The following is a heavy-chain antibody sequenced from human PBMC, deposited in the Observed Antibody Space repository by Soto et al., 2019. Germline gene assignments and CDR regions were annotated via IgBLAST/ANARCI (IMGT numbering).Heavy chain of an antibody. Sequence: SETLSLTCAASGASISRGGFHWGWIRQPPGQGLEWIGSLYSGSTYYNPSLKSRVTISADTSKNEFSLRLTSVTAADTAVYYCARRGSGHTFDYWGQGTLVTVSS. D-gene: IGHD3-10*01. CDR3: ARRGSGHTFDY. CDR2: LYSGST. V-gene: IGHV4-39*01. CDR1: GASISRGGFH. J-gene: IGHJ4*02.